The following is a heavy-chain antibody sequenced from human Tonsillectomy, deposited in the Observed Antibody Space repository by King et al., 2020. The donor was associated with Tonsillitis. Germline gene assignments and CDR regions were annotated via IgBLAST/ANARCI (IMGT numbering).Heavy chain of an antibody. CDR2: ISSSSSYI. V-gene: IGHV3-21*01. CDR3: QTSAAGAMGNDY. CDR1: GFTFSSYS. Sequence: VQLVESGGGLVKPGGSLRLSCAASGFTFSSYSMNWARQAPGKGLEWVSSISSSSSYIYYADSVKGRFTIPRDNAKNSLYLQMNSLRAEDTAVYYCQTSAAGAMGNDYWGQGTLVTVSS. J-gene: IGHJ4*02. D-gene: IGHD6-13*01.